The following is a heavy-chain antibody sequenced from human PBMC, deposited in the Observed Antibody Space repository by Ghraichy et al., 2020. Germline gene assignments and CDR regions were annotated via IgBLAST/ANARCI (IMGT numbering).Heavy chain of an antibody. Sequence: LSLTCAASGFTFSHAWMSWVRQIPGKGLEWVGRIRSKSEGGTTDFAASVKGRFTMSRDDSRNTLYVHMNSLNTEDTAVYYCTAGLDRSTIFYYWGQGTLVTVSS. D-gene: IGHD2-2*03. V-gene: IGHV3-15*01. CDR3: TAGLDRSTIFYY. CDR2: IRSKSEGGTT. J-gene: IGHJ4*02. CDR1: GFTFSHAW.